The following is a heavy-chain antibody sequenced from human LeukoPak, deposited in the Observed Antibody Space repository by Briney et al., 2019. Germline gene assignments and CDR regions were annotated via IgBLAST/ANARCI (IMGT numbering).Heavy chain of an antibody. CDR2: INWNGGST. J-gene: IGHJ4*02. V-gene: IGHV3-20*04. CDR1: GLTFDDYG. CDR3: ARAHYYSFFDY. D-gene: IGHD3-22*01. Sequence: GGSLRLSCAASGLTFDDYGMSWVRQAPGKGLEWVSGINWNGGSTGYADSVKGRFTISRDNAKNSLYLQMNSLRAEDTALYYCARAHYYSFFDYWGQGTLVTVSS.